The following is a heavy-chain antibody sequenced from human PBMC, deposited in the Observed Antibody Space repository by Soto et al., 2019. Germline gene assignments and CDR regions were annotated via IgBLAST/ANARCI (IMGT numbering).Heavy chain of an antibody. CDR2: IYYSGST. Sequence: SETLSLTCTVSGGSISSGDYYWSWIRQPPGKGLEWIGYIYYSGSTYYNPSLKSRVTISVDTSKNQFSLKLSSVTAADTAVYYCARDASPLNYDSSGYYPRFDYWGQGTLVTVSS. CDR1: GGSISSGDYY. D-gene: IGHD3-22*01. V-gene: IGHV4-30-4*01. CDR3: ARDASPLNYDSSGYYPRFDY. J-gene: IGHJ4*02.